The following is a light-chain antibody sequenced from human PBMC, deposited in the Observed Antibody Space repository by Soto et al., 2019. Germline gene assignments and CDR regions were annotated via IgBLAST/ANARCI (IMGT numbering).Light chain of an antibody. CDR1: VIGSIS. Sequence: SYELTQPPSVSVAPGQTASITCGGNVIGSISVHWYQQKPGQAPVLVVFDDSDRPSGIPERFSGSNSSNTATLTISRVEAGDEADYYCQVWDSSSDHVIFGGGTKLTVL. CDR3: QVWDSSSDHVI. V-gene: IGLV3-21*02. CDR2: DDS. J-gene: IGLJ2*01.